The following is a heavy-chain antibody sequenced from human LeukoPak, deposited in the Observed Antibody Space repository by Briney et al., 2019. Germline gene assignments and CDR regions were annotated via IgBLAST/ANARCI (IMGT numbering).Heavy chain of an antibody. J-gene: IGHJ4*02. CDR3: ARGNGEYDS. Sequence: SETLSLTCTVSGYSIISGYYWAWIRQPPGKGLEWIGSIYHTGSTYYNPSLKSRITISLDASRNQFSLKLRSVIAADTAVYYCARGNGEYDSWGQGTLVTVSS. D-gene: IGHD4-17*01. V-gene: IGHV4-38-2*02. CDR1: GYSIISGYY. CDR2: IYHTGST.